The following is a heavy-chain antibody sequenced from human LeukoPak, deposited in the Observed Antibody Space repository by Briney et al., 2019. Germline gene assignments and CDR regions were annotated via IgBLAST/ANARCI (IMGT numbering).Heavy chain of an antibody. CDR1: GFTFSSYW. V-gene: IGHV3-7*01. CDR2: IKQDGSVK. CDR3: ARGVGDYGDYLENWFDP. D-gene: IGHD4-17*01. J-gene: IGHJ5*02. Sequence: GGSLRPSCAASGFTFSSYWMSWVRQAPGKGLEWVANIKQDGSVKYYVDSVKGRFTISRDNAENSLYLQMNSLRAEDTAVYYCARGVGDYGDYLENWFDPWGQGTLVTVSS.